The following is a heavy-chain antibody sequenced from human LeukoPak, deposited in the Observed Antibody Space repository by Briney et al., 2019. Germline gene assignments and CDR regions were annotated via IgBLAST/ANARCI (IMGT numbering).Heavy chain of an antibody. J-gene: IGHJ4*02. CDR1: GGSISSSSYY. CDR3: ARQSSSGSY. CDR2: IYYSGST. Sequence: PSETLSLTCTVSGGSISSSSYYWGRIRHPPGKGLEWIGSIYYSGSTYYNPSLKSRVTISVDTSKNQFSLKLSSVTAADTAVYYCARQSSSGSYWGQGTLVTVSS. D-gene: IGHD1-26*01. V-gene: IGHV4-39*01.